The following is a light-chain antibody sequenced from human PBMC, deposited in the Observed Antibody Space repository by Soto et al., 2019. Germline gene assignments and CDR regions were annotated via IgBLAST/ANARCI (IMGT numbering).Light chain of an antibody. J-gene: IGLJ3*02. CDR3: CSYAGGWV. V-gene: IGLV2-11*01. CDR2: DVS. CDR1: ISVVATYDY. Sequence: QSVLTQPRSVSGSPGQSVTISCTGAISVVATYDYVSWYQQHPGKAPKLMIYDVSERPSGVPDRFSGSKSGNTASLTISGLQAEDEADYYCCSYAGGWVFGAGTKLTVL.